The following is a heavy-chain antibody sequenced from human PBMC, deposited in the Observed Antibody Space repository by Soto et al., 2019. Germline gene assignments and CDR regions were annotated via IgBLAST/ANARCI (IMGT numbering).Heavy chain of an antibody. CDR1: GYTFTGYG. CDR2: ISAYNGNT. Sequence: ASVKVSCKASGYTFTGYGISWVRQAPGQGLEWMGWISAYNGNTNYAQKFQGRVTMTTDTSTSTAYMDLTSLRFDDTAVYYCARGDDYVWFDPWGQGTLVTVSS. J-gene: IGHJ5*02. V-gene: IGHV1-18*01. CDR3: ARGDDYVWFDP. D-gene: IGHD4-17*01.